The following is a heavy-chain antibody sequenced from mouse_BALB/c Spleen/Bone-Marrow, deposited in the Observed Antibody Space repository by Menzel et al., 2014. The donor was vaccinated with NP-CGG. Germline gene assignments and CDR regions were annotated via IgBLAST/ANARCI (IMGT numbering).Heavy chain of an antibody. CDR1: GFNIKDYY. V-gene: IGHV14-4*02. CDR2: IDPENGDT. CDR3: NARYYYAMDY. J-gene: IGHJ4*01. Sequence: VQLQQSGAELVRSGASVKLSCTASGFNIKDYYMHWVKQRPEQGLEWIGWIDPENGDTEYAPKFQGKATMTADTSSNTAYLQLSSLTSEDTAVYYCNARYYYAMDYWGQGTSDTVSS.